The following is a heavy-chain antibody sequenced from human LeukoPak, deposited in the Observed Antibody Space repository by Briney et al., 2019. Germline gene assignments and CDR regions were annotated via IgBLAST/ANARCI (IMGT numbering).Heavy chain of an antibody. CDR1: GFTFSDYY. V-gene: IGHV3-11*01. J-gene: IGHJ4*02. D-gene: IGHD2-15*01. CDR2: ISSSGSTI. Sequence: GGSLRFSCAASGFTFSDYYMSWIRQAPGNGLEWVSYISSSGSTIYYADSVKGRFTISRDNAKNSLYLQMNSLRAEDTAVYYCARTRYCSGGSCYDPYFDYWGQGTLVTVSS. CDR3: ARTRYCSGGSCYDPYFDY.